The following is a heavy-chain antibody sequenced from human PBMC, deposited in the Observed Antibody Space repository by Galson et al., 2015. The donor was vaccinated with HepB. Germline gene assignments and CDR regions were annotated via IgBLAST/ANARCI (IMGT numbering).Heavy chain of an antibody. D-gene: IGHD6-19*01. CDR2: IYSGGST. Sequence: SLRLSCAASGFTVSSNYMSWVRQAPGKGLEWVSVIYSGGSTYYADSVKGRFTISRDNSKNTLYLQMNSLRAEDTAVYYCARSLYSSGWYLIYYYGMDVWGQGTTVTVSS. CDR3: ARSLYSSGWYLIYYYGMDV. J-gene: IGHJ6*02. V-gene: IGHV3-66*02. CDR1: GFTVSSNY.